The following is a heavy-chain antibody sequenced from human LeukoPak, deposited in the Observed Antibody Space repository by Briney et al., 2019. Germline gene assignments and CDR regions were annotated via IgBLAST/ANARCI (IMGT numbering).Heavy chain of an antibody. CDR3: ARGIAVAGFDP. D-gene: IGHD6-19*01. CDR1: GGSISSYY. V-gene: IGHV4-59*01. Sequence: SETLSLTCTVSGGSISSYYWSWIRQPPGKGLEWIGYIYYSGRTNYNPSLKSRVTISVDTSKNQFSLKLSSVTAADTAVYYCARGIAVAGFDPWGQGTLVTVSS. J-gene: IGHJ5*02. CDR2: IYYSGRT.